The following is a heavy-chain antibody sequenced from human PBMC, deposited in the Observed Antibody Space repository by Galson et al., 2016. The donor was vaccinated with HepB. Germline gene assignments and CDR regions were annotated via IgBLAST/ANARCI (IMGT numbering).Heavy chain of an antibody. Sequence: SLRLSCAASGFTFSSYAMHWVRQAPGKGPEWVAGISYDGSKKYYADSVQGRFTISRDNSKNTLYLQLNSLRGDDTAVYYCAKATYSGTYFESWGQGTLVTVSA. CDR3: AKATYSGTYFES. CDR2: ISYDGSKK. J-gene: IGHJ4*02. V-gene: IGHV3-30-3*01. D-gene: IGHD3-10*01. CDR1: GFTFSSYA.